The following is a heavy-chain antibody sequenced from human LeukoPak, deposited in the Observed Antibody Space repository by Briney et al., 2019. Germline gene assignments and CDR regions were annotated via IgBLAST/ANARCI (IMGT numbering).Heavy chain of an antibody. Sequence: SVKVSCKASRGTFSKYAISWVRQAPGQGLEWMGRIIPILNITHYAQKFQGRVTIAADKSTSTAYMELSSLRSEDTAVYYCTRGGYSRGWYRDYFDYWGQGTLVTVSS. CDR3: TRGGYSRGWYRDYFDY. V-gene: IGHV1-69*04. CDR1: RGTFSKYA. CDR2: IIPILNIT. D-gene: IGHD6-19*01. J-gene: IGHJ4*02.